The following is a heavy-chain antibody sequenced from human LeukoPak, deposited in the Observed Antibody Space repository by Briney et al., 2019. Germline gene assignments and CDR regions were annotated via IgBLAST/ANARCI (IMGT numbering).Heavy chain of an antibody. CDR2: IGTAGDI. J-gene: IGHJ3*02. CDR1: GFTFSNYD. CDR3: ARDRVVGFDI. D-gene: IGHD3-22*01. V-gene: IGHV3-13*01. Sequence: SGGSLRLSCAASGFTFSNYDMHWVRQATGEGLEWVSVIGTAGDIYYADSVQGRFTISRENAKNSLYLEMNSLRAEDTAVYYCARDRVVGFDIWGQGTMVTVSS.